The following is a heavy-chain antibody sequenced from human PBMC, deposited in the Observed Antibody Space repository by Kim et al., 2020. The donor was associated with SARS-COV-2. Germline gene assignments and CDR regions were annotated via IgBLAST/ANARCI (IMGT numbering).Heavy chain of an antibody. CDR3: AIDIMITFGGVIPTDYYYCGMDV. Sequence: GGSLRLSCAASGFTFSSYGMHWVRQAPGKGLEWVAAISYDGSNKYYADSVKGRFTVSRDNSKNTLYLQMNSLRAEDTAVYYCAIDIMITFGGVIPTDYYYCGMDVWGRGATVTVSS. CDR2: ISYDGSNK. V-gene: IGHV3-30*03. CDR1: GFTFSSYG. J-gene: IGHJ6*02. D-gene: IGHD3-16*02.